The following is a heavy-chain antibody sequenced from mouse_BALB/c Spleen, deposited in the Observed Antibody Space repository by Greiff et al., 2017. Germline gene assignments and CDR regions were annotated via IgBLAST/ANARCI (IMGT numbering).Heavy chain of an antibody. CDR3: ARRGYGSSWWFAY. J-gene: IGHJ3*01. V-gene: IGHV2-2*02. Sequence: QVQLQQSGPGLVQPSQSLSITCTVSGFSLTSYGVHWVRQTPGKGLEWLGVIRSGGSTDYNAAFISRLSISKDNSKCQVFFKMNSLQANDTAIYDCARRGYGSSWWFAYWGQGTLVTVSA. CDR2: IRSGGST. CDR1: GFSLTSYG. D-gene: IGHD1-1*01.